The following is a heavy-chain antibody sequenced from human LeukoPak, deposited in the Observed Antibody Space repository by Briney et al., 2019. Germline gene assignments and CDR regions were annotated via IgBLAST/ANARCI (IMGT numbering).Heavy chain of an antibody. V-gene: IGHV1-18*01. Sequence: ASVTVSCKASGYTFTSYGISWVRQAPGHGLEWMGWISAYNGNTNYAQKLQGRVTMTTDTSTSTAYMELRSLRSDDTAVYYCARDNIVVVPAAISDYWGQGTLVTVSS. J-gene: IGHJ4*02. D-gene: IGHD2-2*01. CDR1: GYTFTSYG. CDR3: ARDNIVVVPAAISDY. CDR2: ISAYNGNT.